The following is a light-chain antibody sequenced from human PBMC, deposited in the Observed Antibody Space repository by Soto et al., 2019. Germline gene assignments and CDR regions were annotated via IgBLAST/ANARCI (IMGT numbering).Light chain of an antibody. CDR2: EVS. J-gene: IGLJ1*01. CDR3: SSYTSSSTLDV. V-gene: IGLV2-14*01. CDR1: SSDVGGYNY. Sequence: QSALTQPASVSGSPGQSITISCTGTSSDVGGYNYVSWYQQHPGKAPKLMIYEVSNRPSGVSNRFSGSKSGNTASLTNSGLQAEDEADYYCSSYTSSSTLDVFGTGTKVTVL.